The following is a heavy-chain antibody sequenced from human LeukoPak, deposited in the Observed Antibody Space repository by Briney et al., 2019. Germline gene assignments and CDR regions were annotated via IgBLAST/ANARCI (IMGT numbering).Heavy chain of an antibody. D-gene: IGHD3-10*01. CDR3: ARSRGTYSFDY. J-gene: IGHJ4*02. Sequence: ASVMVSCKASGYTFTGYYMHWVRQAPGQGLEWMGSINPNSGATNSAQKFQGRVTMTRDTSISTAYMELSRVTSDDTAVYYCARSRGTYSFDYWGQGALVTVSS. CDR2: INPNSGAT. V-gene: IGHV1-2*02. CDR1: GYTFTGYY.